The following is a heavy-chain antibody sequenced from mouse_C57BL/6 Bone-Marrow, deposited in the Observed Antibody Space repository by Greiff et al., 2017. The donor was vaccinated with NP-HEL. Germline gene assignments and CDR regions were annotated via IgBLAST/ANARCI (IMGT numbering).Heavy chain of an antibody. V-gene: IGHV1-5*01. CDR2: IYPGNSDT. D-gene: IGHD1-1*01. CDR3: TEILRWFAY. Sequence: VQLKESGTVLARPGASVKMSCKTSGYTFTSYWMHWVKQRPGQGLEWIGAIYPGNSDTSYNQKFKGKAKLTAVTSASTAYMELSSQTDEDSAVYYCTEILRWFAYWGQGTLVTVSA. J-gene: IGHJ3*01. CDR1: GYTFTSYW.